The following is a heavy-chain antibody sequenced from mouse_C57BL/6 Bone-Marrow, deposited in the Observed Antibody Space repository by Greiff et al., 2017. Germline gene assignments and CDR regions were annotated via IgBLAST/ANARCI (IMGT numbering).Heavy chain of an antibody. D-gene: IGHD2-2*01. CDR2: ISSGGSYT. CDR3: TTGYDGY. CDR1: GFTFSSYG. J-gene: IGHJ2*01. Sequence: EVQLVESGGDLVKPGGSLKLSCAASGFTFSSYGMSWVRQTPDKRLEWVATISSGGSYTSYPESVKGRFTISRDNAKNTLYLQMSSLKSEYTAMYYCTTGYDGYWGQGTTLTVSS. V-gene: IGHV5-6*01.